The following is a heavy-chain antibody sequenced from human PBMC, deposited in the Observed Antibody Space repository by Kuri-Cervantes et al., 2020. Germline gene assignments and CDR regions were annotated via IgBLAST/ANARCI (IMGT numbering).Heavy chain of an antibody. D-gene: IGHD3-16*02. CDR2: ISAYNGNI. J-gene: IGHJ3*02. V-gene: IGHV1-18*01. CDR1: GYTFTFSGYG. Sequence: ASVKVSCKASGYTFTFSGYGISWVRQAPGQGLEWMGWISAYNGNINYAQNLQGRVTMTTDTSTSTAYMELRSLRSDDTAVYYCARGGTYDYIWGSYRNDGFDIWGQGTMVTVSS. CDR3: ARGGTYDYIWGSYRNDGFDI.